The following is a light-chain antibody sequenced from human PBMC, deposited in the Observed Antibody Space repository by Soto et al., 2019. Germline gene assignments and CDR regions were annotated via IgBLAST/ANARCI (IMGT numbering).Light chain of an antibody. CDR3: QQYNNWPKT. J-gene: IGKJ1*01. CDR1: QNIGSN. CDR2: GAS. Sequence: EIVMAQSPATLSVSPGETAILSCRASQNIGSNLAWYQQRPGQAPRLLIYGASTRPTGIPARFSGSGSGTEFTLTISSLQSEDFAVYYCQQYNNWPKTFGQGTKVDIK. V-gene: IGKV3-15*01.